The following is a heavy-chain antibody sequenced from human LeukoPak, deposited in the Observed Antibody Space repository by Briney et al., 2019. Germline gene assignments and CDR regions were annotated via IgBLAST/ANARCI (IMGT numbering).Heavy chain of an antibody. D-gene: IGHD5-18*01. J-gene: IGHJ4*02. CDR2: ISYDGSNK. CDR3: AKEKYSLDY. V-gene: IGHV3-30*18. CDR1: GFTFSSYG. Sequence: PGGSLRLSCAASGFTFSSYGMHWVRQAPGKGLEWVAVISYDGSNKYYADSVKGRFTISRDNSKNTLYLQMNSLRAEDTAVYYCAKEKYSLDYWSQGTLVTVSS.